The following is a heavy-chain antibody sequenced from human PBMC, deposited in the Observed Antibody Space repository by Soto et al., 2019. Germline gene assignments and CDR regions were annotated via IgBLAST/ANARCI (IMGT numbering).Heavy chain of an antibody. CDR2: IWYDGSNK. CDR1: GFTFSSYG. Sequence: HPWGSLRLSCAASGFTFSSYGMHLVRQAPGKGLEWVAVIWYDGSNKYYADSVKGRFTISRDNSKNTLYLQMNSLRAEDTAVYYCARDGAPYYDFWSGYFSPHSYYYYYGMDVWGQGTTVTVSS. V-gene: IGHV3-33*01. CDR3: ARDGAPYYDFWSGYFSPHSYYYYYGMDV. D-gene: IGHD3-3*01. J-gene: IGHJ6*02.